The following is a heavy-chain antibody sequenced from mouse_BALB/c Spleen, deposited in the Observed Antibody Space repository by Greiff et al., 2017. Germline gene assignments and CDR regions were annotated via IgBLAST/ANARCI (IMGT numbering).Heavy chain of an antibody. Sequence: VQLQQSGPELMKPGASVKISCKASGYSFTSYYMHWVKQSHGKSLEWIGYIDPFNGGTSYNQKFKGKATLTVDKSSSTAYMHLSSLTSEDSAVYYCARVGVYYGSSYFDYWGQGTTLTVSS. D-gene: IGHD1-1*01. CDR2: IDPFNGGT. J-gene: IGHJ2*01. CDR1: GYSFTSYY. V-gene: IGHV1S135*01. CDR3: ARVGVYYGSSYFDY.